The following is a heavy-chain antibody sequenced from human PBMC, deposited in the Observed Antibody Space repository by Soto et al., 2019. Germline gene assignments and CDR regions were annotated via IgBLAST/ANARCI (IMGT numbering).Heavy chain of an antibody. CDR3: ARFGGRIFTEGYFDH. J-gene: IGHJ4*02. V-gene: IGHV5-51*01. CDR2: IYPDDSQT. CDR1: GYPFFDYW. Sequence: GESLKISCAGSGYPFFDYWIGWVRQMPGKGLEWMGIIYPDDSQTRYGPSFQGQVTISVDKSINTAYLQWSSLRDSDTAKYFCARFGGRIFTEGYFDHWGQGTLVTVSS. D-gene: IGHD3-16*01.